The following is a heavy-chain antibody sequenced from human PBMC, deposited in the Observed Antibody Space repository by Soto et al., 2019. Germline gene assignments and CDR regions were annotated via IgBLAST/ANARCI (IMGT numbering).Heavy chain of an antibody. V-gene: IGHV3-7*03. Sequence: GSLRLSCAASGFTFTSYWMAWVRQAPGKWLEWVANIKQDGSEKYYVDSVKGRFTISRDNAKNALYLKMNSLRVEDTAVYFCARDAPYYDILTGYYTYFDHWGQGILVTVSS. CDR1: GFTFTSYW. CDR2: IKQDGSEK. J-gene: IGHJ4*02. CDR3: ARDAPYYDILTGYYTYFDH. D-gene: IGHD3-9*01.